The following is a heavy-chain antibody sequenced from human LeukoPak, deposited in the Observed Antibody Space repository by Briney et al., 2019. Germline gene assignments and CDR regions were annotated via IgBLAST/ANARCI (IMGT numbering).Heavy chain of an antibody. CDR3: ASHYCSSTSCYFSG. D-gene: IGHD2-2*01. CDR2: INHSGST. Sequence: PSETLSLTCAVYGRSFSGYYWSWIRQPPGKGLEWNGEINHSGSTNYNPSLKSRVTISVDTSKNQFSLKLSSVTAADTAVYYCASHYCSSTSCYFSGWGQGTLVTVSS. V-gene: IGHV4-34*01. J-gene: IGHJ4*02. CDR1: GRSFSGYY.